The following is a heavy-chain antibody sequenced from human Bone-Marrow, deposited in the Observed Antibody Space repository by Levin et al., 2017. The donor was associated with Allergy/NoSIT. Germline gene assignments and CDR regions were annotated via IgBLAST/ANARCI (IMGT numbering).Heavy chain of an antibody. Sequence: VASVKVSCKASGYTFTDYYIHWVRQAPGQGLEWMGWINPNSGVRNYAQKFQGRVTMTRDTSISTAYMDLSRLRSDDTAVYYCARDPPYSSSCLNYWGQGTLVTVSS. V-gene: IGHV1-2*02. J-gene: IGHJ4*02. D-gene: IGHD6-13*01. CDR1: GYTFTDYY. CDR2: INPNSGVR. CDR3: ARDPPYSSSCLNY.